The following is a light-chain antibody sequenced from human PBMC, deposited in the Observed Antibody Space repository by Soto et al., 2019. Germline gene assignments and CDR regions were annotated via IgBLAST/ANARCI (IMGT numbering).Light chain of an antibody. CDR3: QQRSNWPLPMYP. Sequence: EIVLTQSPATLSLSPGERATLSCRASQSVSSYLAWYQQKPGQAPRLLIYDASNRATGIPARFSGSGSGTDFTLTISSLEPEDFAVYYCQQRSNWPLPMYPFGQGTKLEIK. CDR2: DAS. CDR1: QSVSSY. V-gene: IGKV3-11*01. J-gene: IGKJ2*01.